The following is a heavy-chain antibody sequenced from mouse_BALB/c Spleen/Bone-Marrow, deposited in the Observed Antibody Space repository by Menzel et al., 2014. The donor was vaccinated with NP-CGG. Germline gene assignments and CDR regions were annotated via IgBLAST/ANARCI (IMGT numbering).Heavy chain of an antibody. D-gene: IGHD2-1*01. CDR2: INPYDGDT. J-gene: IGHJ2*01. V-gene: IGHV1-37*01. CDR3: GREIYYGNPDY. Sequence: EVMLVESGPELVKPGASVKISCKASGYSFTGYFMNWVKQSHGKSLEWIGRINPYDGDTFYNQKFKGKATLTVDKSSSTAHMELLSLTSEDSVVYYCGREIYYGNPDYRGQGTTLTVSS. CDR1: GYSFTGYF.